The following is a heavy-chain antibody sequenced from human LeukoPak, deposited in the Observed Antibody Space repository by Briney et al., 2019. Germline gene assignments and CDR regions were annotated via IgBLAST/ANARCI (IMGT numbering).Heavy chain of an antibody. CDR2: ISGSGGST. D-gene: IGHD3-3*01. V-gene: IGHV3-23*01. CDR3: AKVLVRRYDFWSGYYGS. CDR1: GFTFSSYA. J-gene: IGHJ5*02. Sequence: GGSLRLSCAASGFTFSSYAMSWVRQAPGKGLEWVSAISGSGGSTYYADSVKGRFTISRDNSKNTLYLQMNSLGAGDTAVYYCAKVLVRRYDFWSGYYGSWGQGTLVTVSS.